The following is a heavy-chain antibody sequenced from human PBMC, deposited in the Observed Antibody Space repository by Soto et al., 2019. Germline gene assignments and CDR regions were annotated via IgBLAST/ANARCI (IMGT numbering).Heavy chain of an antibody. Sequence: QVQLQESGPGLVKPSQTLSLTCTVSGGSISSGGYYWSWIRQHPGKGLEWIGYIYYSGSTYYNPSLKSRVTISVDTSKNQFSLKLSSVTAAHTAVYYCARGYYGSGSYYTWYFDLWGRGTLVTVSS. CDR2: IYYSGST. D-gene: IGHD3-10*01. V-gene: IGHV4-31*03. CDR1: GGSISSGGYY. J-gene: IGHJ2*01. CDR3: ARGYYGSGSYYTWYFDL.